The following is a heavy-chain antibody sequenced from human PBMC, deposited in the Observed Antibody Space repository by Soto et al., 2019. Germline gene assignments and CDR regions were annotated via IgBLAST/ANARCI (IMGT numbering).Heavy chain of an antibody. CDR1: GGSFSGYY. Sequence: SETLSLTCAVYGGSFSGYYWSWIRQPPGKGLEWIGEINHSGSTNYNPSLKSRVTISVDTSKNQFSLKLSSVTAADTAVYYCARADRRGYYYDSSGYYKRYYYYYGMDVWGQGTTVTVSS. D-gene: IGHD3-22*01. J-gene: IGHJ6*02. CDR2: INHSGST. V-gene: IGHV4-34*01. CDR3: ARADRRGYYYDSSGYYKRYYYYYGMDV.